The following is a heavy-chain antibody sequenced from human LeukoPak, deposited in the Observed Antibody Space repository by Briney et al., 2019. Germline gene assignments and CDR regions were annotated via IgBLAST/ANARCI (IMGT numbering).Heavy chain of an antibody. Sequence: GGSLRLSCAASGFTFSSYWMSWVRQAPGKGLEWVSAISGSGGSTYYADSVRGRFTISRDNSKNTLYLQMNSLRAEDTAVYYCANLPITMMVVVHGMDVWSQGTTVTVSS. CDR1: GFTFSSYW. J-gene: IGHJ6*02. V-gene: IGHV3-23*01. CDR2: ISGSGGST. CDR3: ANLPITMMVVVHGMDV. D-gene: IGHD3-22*01.